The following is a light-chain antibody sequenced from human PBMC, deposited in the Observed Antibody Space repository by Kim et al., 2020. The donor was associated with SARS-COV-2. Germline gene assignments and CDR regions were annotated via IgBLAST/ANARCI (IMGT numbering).Light chain of an antibody. CDR1: SSNIGAGYE. Sequence: RVSISCTGSSSNIGAGYEVHWYQQFPGTAPKLLIYTNDNRPSGVPDQYSGSKSGTSASLAITGLQPEDEADYFCQSYDNSLSVAVFGGGTQLTVL. V-gene: IGLV1-40*01. J-gene: IGLJ2*01. CDR2: TND. CDR3: QSYDNSLSVAV.